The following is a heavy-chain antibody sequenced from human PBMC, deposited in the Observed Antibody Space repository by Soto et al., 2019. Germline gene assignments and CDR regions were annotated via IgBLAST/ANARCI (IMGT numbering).Heavy chain of an antibody. CDR1: GGTFSSYT. Sequence: QVQLVQSGAEVKKPGSSVKVSCKASGGTFSSYTISWVRQAPGQGLEWMGRIIPILGIANYAQKLQGRVTITADNSTSTAYMEVSSLRSEDTAVYYCAREEVSYYFDYWGQGTLVTVSS. J-gene: IGHJ4*02. CDR2: IIPILGIA. CDR3: AREEVSYYFDY. V-gene: IGHV1-69*08. D-gene: IGHD1-26*01.